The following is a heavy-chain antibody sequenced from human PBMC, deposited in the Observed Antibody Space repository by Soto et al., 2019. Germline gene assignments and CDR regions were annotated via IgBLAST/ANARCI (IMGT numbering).Heavy chain of an antibody. CDR1: GYTFRSYG. D-gene: IGHD3-3*02. V-gene: IGHV1-18*04. CDR2: ISIESGNR. J-gene: IGHJ2*01. CDR3: AIDHFSFADPGDLLASPTQRSSDL. Sequence: KGYWKTAGYTFRSYGINWVRHAPGQDLEWMGWISIESGNRNLAQKFQGRVSLTTEKSTRTAYMEMRSLRPDDTAVYYCAIDHFSFADPGDLLASPTQRSSDL.